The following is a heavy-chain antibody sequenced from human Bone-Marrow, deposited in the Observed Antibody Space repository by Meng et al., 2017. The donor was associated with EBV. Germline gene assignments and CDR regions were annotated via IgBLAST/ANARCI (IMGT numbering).Heavy chain of an antibody. D-gene: IGHD3-10*01. J-gene: IGHJ4*02. CDR3: ASESGRGFTPDY. Sequence: QGQFVQSGAGVKKPGSQVKVSCKTSGGSFRSDAISWVRQAPGQGLEWMGGLIPMSDAPHYAQKFQGRVTITADESTSTHYMDLSGLRSEDTAVYYCASESGRGFTPDYWGQGTLVTVSS. CDR2: LIPMSDAP. CDR1: GGSFRSDA. V-gene: IGHV1-69*01.